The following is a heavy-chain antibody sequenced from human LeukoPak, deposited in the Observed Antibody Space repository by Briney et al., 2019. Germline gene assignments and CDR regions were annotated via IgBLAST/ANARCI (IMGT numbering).Heavy chain of an antibody. CDR3: ARDLRIVGATFQTYFDY. D-gene: IGHD1-26*01. Sequence: SETLSLTCTASGYSISSGYYWGWIRQPPGKGLEWIGSIYHSGSTYYNPSLKSRVTISVDTSKNQFSLKLSSVTAADTAVYYCARDLRIVGATFQTYFDYWGQGTLVTVSS. J-gene: IGHJ4*02. CDR1: GYSISSGYY. V-gene: IGHV4-38-2*02. CDR2: IYHSGST.